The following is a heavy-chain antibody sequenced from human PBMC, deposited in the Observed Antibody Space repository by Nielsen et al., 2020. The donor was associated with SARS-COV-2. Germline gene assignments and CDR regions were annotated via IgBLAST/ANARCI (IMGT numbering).Heavy chain of an antibody. D-gene: IGHD4-23*01. V-gene: IGHV4-31*03. CDR3: ARAVDEARNPNWFDP. J-gene: IGHJ5*02. Sequence: SETLSLTCTVSGGSISSGGFYWSWIRQHTGKGLEWIGYIYYSGSTYYNQSLKSRLTMSVDTSKNQFSLKLSSVTAADTAVYYCARAVDEARNPNWFDPWGQGTQVTVSS. CDR2: IYYSGST. CDR1: GGSISSGGFY.